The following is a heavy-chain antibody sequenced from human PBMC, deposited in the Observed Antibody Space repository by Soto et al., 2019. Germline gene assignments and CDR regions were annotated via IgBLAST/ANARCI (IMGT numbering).Heavy chain of an antibody. V-gene: IGHV3-33*01. CDR2: TWFDGTNK. J-gene: IGHJ4*02. Sequence: QVQLVESGGGVVQPGRSLRLSCAASGFTFSSYGIHWVRQAPGKGLEWVALTWFDGTNKFYADSVKGRFTISRDNSNDTVYLQVSSLRAEDTAVYYCARDALYSSTSSRFLDYWGQGTLVTVSS. CDR1: GFTFSSYG. D-gene: IGHD2-2*01. CDR3: ARDALYSSTSSRFLDY.